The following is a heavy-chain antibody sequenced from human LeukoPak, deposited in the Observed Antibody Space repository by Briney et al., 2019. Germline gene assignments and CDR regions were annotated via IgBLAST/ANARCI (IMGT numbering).Heavy chain of an antibody. J-gene: IGHJ4*02. V-gene: IGHV1-69*06. Sequence: GASVKVSCKASGYTFTSYYMHWVRQAPGQGLEWMGGIIPIFGTANYAQKFQGRVTITADKSTSTAYMELSSLRSEDTAVYYCARDAPTAIAVAVYWGQGTLVTVSS. D-gene: IGHD6-19*01. CDR3: ARDAPTAIAVAVY. CDR2: IIPIFGTA. CDR1: GYTFTSYY.